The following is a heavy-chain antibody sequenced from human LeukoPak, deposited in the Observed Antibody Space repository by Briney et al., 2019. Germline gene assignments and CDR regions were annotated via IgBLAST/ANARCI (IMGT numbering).Heavy chain of an antibody. V-gene: IGHV3-33*06. CDR3: AKDAQRGFDYSNSLEY. D-gene: IGHD4-11*01. CDR1: GFTFSHYG. Sequence: PERSPRLSCAASGFTFSHYGFHWVRQAPGKGLEWVEVIWSDGSNKYYGDSVKGRFIIYRDDSQNTVYLQMNSLRAEDTAVYYCAKDAQRGFDYSNSLEYWGQGSLVTVSS. CDR2: IWSDGSNK. J-gene: IGHJ4*02.